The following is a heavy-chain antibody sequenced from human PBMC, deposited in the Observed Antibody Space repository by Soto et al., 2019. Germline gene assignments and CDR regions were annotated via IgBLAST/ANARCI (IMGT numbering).Heavy chain of an antibody. J-gene: IGHJ4*02. D-gene: IGHD3-22*01. CDR3: ATMYYYDSSGSRSGY. CDR1: GYTLTELS. Sequence: SVKVSCKVSGYTLTELSMHWVRQAPGKGLEWMGGFDPEDGETIYAQKFQGRVTMTEDTSTDTAYMELSSLRSEDTAVYYCATMYYYDSSGSRSGYWGQGTLVTVSS. V-gene: IGHV1-24*01. CDR2: FDPEDGET.